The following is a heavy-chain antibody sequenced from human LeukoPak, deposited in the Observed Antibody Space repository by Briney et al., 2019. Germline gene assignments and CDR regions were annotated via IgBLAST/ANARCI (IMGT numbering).Heavy chain of an antibody. J-gene: IGHJ3*02. V-gene: IGHV3-20*04. D-gene: IGHD3-10*02. CDR3: ARDMLLEDAFDI. Sequence: GGSLRLSCEVSGFTFDDHAINWVRQAPGKGLEWVANINWNGGSTGYGDSVKGRFTISRDNTKNSVFLQMHSLRGDDTALYYCARDMLLEDAFDIWGQGTMVIVSS. CDR1: GFTFDDHA. CDR2: INWNGGST.